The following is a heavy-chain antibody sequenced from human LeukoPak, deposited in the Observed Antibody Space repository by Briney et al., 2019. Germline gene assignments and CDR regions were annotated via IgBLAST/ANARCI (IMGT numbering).Heavy chain of an antibody. D-gene: IGHD6-19*01. CDR3: ARSIAVAGIRAVLDY. V-gene: IGHV3-48*04. J-gene: IGHJ4*02. Sequence: GGSLRLSCAAPGFAFSSDAMSWVRQAPGKGLEWVSYISSSGSTIYYADSVKGRFTISRDNAKNSLYLQMNSLRAEDTAVYYCARSIAVAGIRAVLDYWGQGTLVTVSS. CDR1: GFAFSSDA. CDR2: ISSSGSTI.